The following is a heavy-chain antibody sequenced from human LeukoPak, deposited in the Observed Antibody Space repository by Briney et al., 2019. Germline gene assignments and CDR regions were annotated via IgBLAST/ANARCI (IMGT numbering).Heavy chain of an antibody. CDR1: NDSFSSHY. J-gene: IGHJ3*02. CDR2: VSYIGST. D-gene: IGHD4-17*01. Sequence: SETLSLTCAVSNDSFSSHYWTWIQQPPGKGLEWIGYVSYIGSTNYNPSLKSRVTISIDTSKNQFSLKLTSVTAADTAVYYCARDLVTVTKGFDIWGQGTMVSVSS. CDR3: ARDLVTVTKGFDI. V-gene: IGHV4-59*11.